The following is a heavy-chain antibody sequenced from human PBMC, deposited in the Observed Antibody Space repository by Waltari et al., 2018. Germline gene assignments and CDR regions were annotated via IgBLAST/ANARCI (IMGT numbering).Heavy chain of an antibody. Sequence: VQXLEXGGGFAQPGGSLXLSCESSGFTFTTSAITWVRQSPGXGSEWXSTIRXTGDRXYGADFVKGRXTIARDNSKNTLHLQMHXLTAEDTAXYXCVXNAGNMATKLDXWGQGTLVTVSS. CDR1: GFTFTTSA. D-gene: IGHD5-12*01. CDR3: VXNAGNMATKLDX. V-gene: IGHV3-23*01. J-gene: IGHJ4*02. CDR2: IRXTGDRX.